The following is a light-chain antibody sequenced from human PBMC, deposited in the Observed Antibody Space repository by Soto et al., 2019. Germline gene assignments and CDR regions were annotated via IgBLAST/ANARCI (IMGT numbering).Light chain of an antibody. CDR2: GAS. Sequence: EIVLTQSPGTLSLSPGERATLSCRASQSVINSYLAWYQQKPGQAPRLLIYGASSRATGIPDRFSGSGSGTDFTLTISRLEPEDFAVYYCHQYAAPPGTFGQGTKVDIK. V-gene: IGKV3-20*01. J-gene: IGKJ1*01. CDR3: HQYAAPPGT. CDR1: QSVINSY.